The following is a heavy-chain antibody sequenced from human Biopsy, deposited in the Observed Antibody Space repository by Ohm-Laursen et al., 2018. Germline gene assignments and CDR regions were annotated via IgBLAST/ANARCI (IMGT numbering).Heavy chain of an antibody. CDR3: ATELLPPGVGGPWLDS. V-gene: IGHV3-21*06. Sequence: SLRLSCSATGVTLSGYGMNWVRQAPGKGLEWVSSISASSSYIHYADSAKGRFTVSRDNTKNSLYLQMNSLRAADTAIYYCATELLPPGVGGPWLDSWGQGTPVTVSS. J-gene: IGHJ5*01. CDR1: GVTLSGYG. D-gene: IGHD3-10*01. CDR2: ISASSSYI.